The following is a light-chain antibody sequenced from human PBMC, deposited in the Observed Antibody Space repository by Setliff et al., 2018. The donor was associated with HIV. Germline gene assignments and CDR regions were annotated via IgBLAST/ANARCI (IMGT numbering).Light chain of an antibody. J-gene: IGLJ1*01. CDR3: CSYASTGSFV. CDR1: SSDIGTYKL. CDR2: EVT. Sequence: QSALAQPASVSGSPGQSISISCTGTSSDIGTYKLVSWYQQHPGKAPRLMIYEVTKRPSGVSNRFSGSKSGNTASLTISGLQSEDDADYYCCSYASTGSFVFGTGTKVTVL. V-gene: IGLV2-23*02.